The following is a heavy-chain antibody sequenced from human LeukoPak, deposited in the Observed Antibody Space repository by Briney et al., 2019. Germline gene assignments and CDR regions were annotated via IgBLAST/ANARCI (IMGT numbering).Heavy chain of an antibody. J-gene: IGHJ6*02. CDR1: GFTFSSYA. D-gene: IGHD6-13*01. V-gene: IGHV3-23*01. CDR3: ARDLGQTQLVTYYYYGMDV. Sequence: PGGSLRLSCAASGFTFSSYAMSWVRQAPGKGLEWVSAISGSGGSTYYADSVKGRFTISRDNSKNTLYLQTKSLRAEDTAVYYCARDLGQTQLVTYYYYGMDVWGQGTTVTVSS. CDR2: ISGSGGST.